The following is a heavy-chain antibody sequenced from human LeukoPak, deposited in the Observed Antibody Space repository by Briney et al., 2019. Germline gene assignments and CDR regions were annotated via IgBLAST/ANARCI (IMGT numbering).Heavy chain of an antibody. V-gene: IGHV1-2*06. D-gene: IGHD1-26*01. Sequence: ASVKVSCKASGYTFTGYYMHWVRQAPGQGLEWMGRINPNSGGTNYAQKFQGRVTITRNTSISTAYMELSSLRSEDTAVYYCARGKSGSYYQNGFDYWGQGTLVTVSS. CDR2: INPNSGGT. CDR3: ARGKSGSYYQNGFDY. CDR1: GYTFTGYY. J-gene: IGHJ4*02.